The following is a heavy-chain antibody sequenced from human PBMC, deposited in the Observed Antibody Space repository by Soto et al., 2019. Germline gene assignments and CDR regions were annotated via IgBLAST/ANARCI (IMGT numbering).Heavy chain of an antibody. J-gene: IGHJ1*01. V-gene: IGHV3-30-3*01. D-gene: IGHD3-22*01. CDR1: GFTFSPKN. CDR3: ARGGGYYYYFDH. Sequence: GGSLRLSCAASGFTFSPKNLHWVRQAPGKGLEWVAVISYDDINKYYADFVKGRFTISGDNSKNTLYLQMNSLRTEDTAVYYCARGGGYYYYFDHWGQGTLVTVSS. CDR2: ISYDDINK.